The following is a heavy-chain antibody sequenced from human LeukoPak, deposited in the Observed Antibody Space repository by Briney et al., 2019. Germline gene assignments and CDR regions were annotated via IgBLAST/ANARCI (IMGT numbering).Heavy chain of an antibody. CDR2: INSDGSST. CDR1: GFTFSSYW. J-gene: IGHJ4*02. CDR3: ARESGSYYYFDY. D-gene: IGHD1-26*01. Sequence: GGSLRLSCAASGFTFSSYWMHWVRHAPGKGLVWVSRINSDGSSTSYADSVKGRFTISRDIAKNTLYLQMNSLRAEDTAVYYCARESGSYYYFDYWGQGTLVTVSS. V-gene: IGHV3-74*01.